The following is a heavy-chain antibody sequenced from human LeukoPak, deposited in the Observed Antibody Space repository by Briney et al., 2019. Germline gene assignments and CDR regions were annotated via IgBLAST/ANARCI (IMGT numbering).Heavy chain of an antibody. Sequence: ASVKVSCKASGGTFSSYAISWVRQAPGQGLEWMGRIIPIFGTENHAQKFQGRVAITTDESSSTAYMELSSLRSVDTAVYYCARDQIAARTIVWGQGTLVTVSS. CDR1: GGTFSSYA. CDR2: IIPIFGTE. CDR3: ARDQIAARTIV. V-gene: IGHV1-69*05. J-gene: IGHJ4*02. D-gene: IGHD6-6*01.